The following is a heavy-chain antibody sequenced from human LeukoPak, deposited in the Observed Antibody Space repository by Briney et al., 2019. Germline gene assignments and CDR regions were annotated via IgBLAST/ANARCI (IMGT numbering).Heavy chain of an antibody. CDR1: GGSISNYY. V-gene: IGHV4-59*12. D-gene: IGHD1-26*01. CDR3: AKYAPNKRLNELRTCEI. Sequence: SETLSLTCTVYGGSISNYYWSWIRQPPGKGLEWIGYIIYSGSTNYNPSLKSRVTISEDTTKNQFSLNLTSVTAADTAVYYCAKYAPNKRLNELRTCEIWGRGTIVTVS. J-gene: IGHJ3*02. CDR2: IIYSGST.